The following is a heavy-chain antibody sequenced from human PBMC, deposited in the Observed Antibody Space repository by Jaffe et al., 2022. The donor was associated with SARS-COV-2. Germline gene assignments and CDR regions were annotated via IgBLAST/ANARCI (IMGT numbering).Heavy chain of an antibody. Sequence: EVQVLESGGGLVQPGGSLRLSCAASGFTFSDYAMTWVRQAPGKGLEWVLSISSSAARKYYADSVKGRFTVSRDNSKNTLYLQMNSLRAEDTAVYYCAKTMGNYGLYYFDYWGQGTLVTVSS. CDR1: GFTFSDYA. V-gene: IGHV3-23*01. CDR2: ISSSAARK. D-gene: IGHD3-10*01. CDR3: AKTMGNYGLYYFDY. J-gene: IGHJ4*02.